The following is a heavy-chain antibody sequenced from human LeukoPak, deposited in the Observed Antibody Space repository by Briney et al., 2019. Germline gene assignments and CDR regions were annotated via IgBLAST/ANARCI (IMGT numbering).Heavy chain of an antibody. J-gene: IGHJ4*02. CDR2: ISAYNGNT. CDR3: ARELYDILTGYYGYNY. CDR1: GYTFTGYG. D-gene: IGHD3-9*01. V-gene: IGHV1-18*01. Sequence: ASVKVSCKASGYTFTGYGISWVRQAPGQGLEWMGWISAYNGNTNYAQKLQGRVTMTTDTSTSTAYMELRSLRSDDTAVYYCARELYDILTGYYGYNYWGQGTLVTVSS.